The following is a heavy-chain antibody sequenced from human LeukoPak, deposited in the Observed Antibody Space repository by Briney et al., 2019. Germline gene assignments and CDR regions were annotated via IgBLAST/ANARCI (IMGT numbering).Heavy chain of an antibody. CDR2: FDPEDGER. J-gene: IGHJ4*02. Sequence: ASVNVSCKVSVYTLTDLSIHWVRQTPGKGLEWMGRFDPEDGERIYAQKFQGRATLTEDTSTDTAYMELTSLGAEDTAVYYCLTDKTFSMRPIDWGQGTLVTVSS. CDR1: VYTLTDLS. D-gene: IGHD2/OR15-2a*01. V-gene: IGHV1-24*01. CDR3: LTDKTFSMRPID.